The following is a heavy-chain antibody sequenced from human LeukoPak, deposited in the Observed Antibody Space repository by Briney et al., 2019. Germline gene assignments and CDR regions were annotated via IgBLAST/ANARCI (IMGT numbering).Heavy chain of an antibody. Sequence: PGKSLRLSCAASGFAFRNYAIHWVRQAPGKGLEWVTFISYDGSIKYYADSVKGRLTISRDNSKNTLSLQMNSLRAEDTATYYCARDRSEKYSTDYWGQGTLVTVSS. V-gene: IGHV3-30-3*01. CDR3: ARDRSEKYSTDY. J-gene: IGHJ4*02. CDR2: ISYDGSIK. CDR1: GFAFRNYA. D-gene: IGHD2/OR15-2a*01.